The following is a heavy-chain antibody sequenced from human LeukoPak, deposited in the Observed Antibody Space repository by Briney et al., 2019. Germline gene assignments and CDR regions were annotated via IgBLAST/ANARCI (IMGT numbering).Heavy chain of an antibody. V-gene: IGHV4-61*01. CDR2: IYYSGST. CDR1: GGSVSSGSYY. D-gene: IGHD3-10*01. J-gene: IGHJ5*02. Sequence: SETLSVTCTVSGGSVSSGSYYGSWIRQPPGKGLEWIGYIYYSGSTNYNPSLKSRVTILVDTSKNQFSLKLSSVTAADTAVYYCARLWYNWFDPRGQGTLVTVSS. CDR3: ARLWYNWFDP.